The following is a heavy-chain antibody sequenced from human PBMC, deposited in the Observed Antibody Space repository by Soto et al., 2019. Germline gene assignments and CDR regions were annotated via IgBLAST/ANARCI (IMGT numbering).Heavy chain of an antibody. D-gene: IGHD2-15*01. CDR2: ISYDGSNK. CDR3: AKETYSGHLDY. V-gene: IGHV3-30*18. CDR1: GFTFSSYG. Sequence: QVQLVESGGGVVQPGRSLRLSCAASGFTFSSYGMHWVRQAPGKGLEWVAVISYDGSNKYYADSVKGRFTISRDNSKNTLYLQMNSLRAEDTAVYYCAKETYSGHLDYWGQGNLVTVSS. J-gene: IGHJ4*02.